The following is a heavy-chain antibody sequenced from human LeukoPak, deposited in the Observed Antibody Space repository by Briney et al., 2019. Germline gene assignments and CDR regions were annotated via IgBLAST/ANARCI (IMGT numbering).Heavy chain of an antibody. J-gene: IGHJ4*02. CDR1: GFTFSSYA. Sequence: GGSLRLSCAASGFTFSSYAMSWVRQAPGKGLEWVSAISGSGGSTYYADSVKGRFTISRDNSKNTLYLQMSSLRAEDTAVYYCANLPRYPITDYWGQGTLVTVSS. CDR2: ISGSGGST. V-gene: IGHV3-23*01. D-gene: IGHD1-14*01. CDR3: ANLPRYPITDY.